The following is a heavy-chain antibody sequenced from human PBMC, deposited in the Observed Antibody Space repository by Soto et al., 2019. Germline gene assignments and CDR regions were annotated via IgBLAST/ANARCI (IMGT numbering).Heavy chain of an antibody. V-gene: IGHV3-9*01. J-gene: IGHJ4*02. D-gene: IGHD5-12*01. CDR1: GFPFDAYA. CDR3: AKDEGVGRWLHFDY. CDR2: ISWTSGSI. Sequence: EVQLVESGGGLVQPGRSLRLSCAASGFPFDAYAMHWVRQAPGKGLEWVSGISWTSGSIGYADSVKGRFTISRDNAKNSLYLQMNSLRAEDTALYYCAKDEGVGRWLHFDYWGQGTLVTVSS.